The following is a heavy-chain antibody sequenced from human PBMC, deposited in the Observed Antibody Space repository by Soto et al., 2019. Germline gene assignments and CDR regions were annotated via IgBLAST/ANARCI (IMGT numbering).Heavy chain of an antibody. Sequence: ASVKVSCKASGYTLTTYAMHWVRQAPGQRLEWMGWINAVNGHTKYSQKFQGRVTIAGDTSASTAYMELSSLRSEDTAVYYCASRGWHNWFDPWGQGTLVTVSS. J-gene: IGHJ5*02. CDR3: ASRGWHNWFDP. CDR1: GYTLTTYA. V-gene: IGHV1-3*01. D-gene: IGHD6-19*01. CDR2: INAVNGHT.